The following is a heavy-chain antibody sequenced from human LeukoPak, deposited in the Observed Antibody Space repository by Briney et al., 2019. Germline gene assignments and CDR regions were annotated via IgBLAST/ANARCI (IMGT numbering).Heavy chain of an antibody. D-gene: IGHD3-22*01. CDR2: ISGSGGST. CDR3: AKASAGYYDTSGYPFQH. V-gene: IGHV3-23*01. Sequence: PGGSLRLSRAASGFTFSSYAMSWVRQAPGKGLEWVSAISGSGGSTYYADSVKGRFTISRDNSKNTLYLQMNSLRGEDTAVYHCAKASAGYYDTSGYPFQHWGQGTLVTVSS. J-gene: IGHJ1*01. CDR1: GFTFSSYA.